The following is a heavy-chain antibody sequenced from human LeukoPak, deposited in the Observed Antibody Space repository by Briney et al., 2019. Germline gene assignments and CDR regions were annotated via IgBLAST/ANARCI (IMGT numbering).Heavy chain of an antibody. V-gene: IGHV3-48*03. CDR2: ISSRGGTI. Sequence: GGSLRLSCSASGFTFSSYEMNWVRQAPRKGLEWVSYISSRGGTIYYADSVKGRFTISRDNAKNSMYRQMNSLRAEDTAVYYCARDLSYCTITSCSYYYYGMDVWGQGTPVTVSS. CDR3: ARDLSYCTITSCSYYYYGMDV. D-gene: IGHD2-2*01. J-gene: IGHJ6*02. CDR1: GFTFSSYE.